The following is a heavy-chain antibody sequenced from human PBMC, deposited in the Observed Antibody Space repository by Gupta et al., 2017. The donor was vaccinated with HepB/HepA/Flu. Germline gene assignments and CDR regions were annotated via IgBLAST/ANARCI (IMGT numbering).Heavy chain of an antibody. CDR3: AHRLYYDSSGYSCPFDY. Sequence: QITLKESGPTLVKPTQTLTLTCTFSGFSLSTSGVGVGWIRQPPGKALEWLALIYWDDDKRYSPSLKSRLTITKDTPKNQVVLKMTNMDPVDTATYYCAHRLYYDSSGYSCPFDYWGQGTLVTVSS. CDR1: GFSLSTSGVG. CDR2: IYWDDDK. J-gene: IGHJ4*02. V-gene: IGHV2-5*02. D-gene: IGHD3-22*01.